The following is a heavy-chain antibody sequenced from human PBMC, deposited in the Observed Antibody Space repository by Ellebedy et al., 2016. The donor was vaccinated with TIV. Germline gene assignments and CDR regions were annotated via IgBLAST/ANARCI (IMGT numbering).Heavy chain of an antibody. CDR2: ASYGGTT. D-gene: IGHD2-21*02. V-gene: IGHV4-59*08. CDR3: ARQRQDCGRWVDS. Sequence: MPSETLSPTCTLSGTSISRHSWSWIRQLPEKALEWIGSASYGGTTTYNPALDTPVTISPDTSKNQVSLRLDSVTAAHAAIYFCARQRQDCGRWVDSWGQGTLVTV. CDR1: GTSISRHS. J-gene: IGHJ5*01.